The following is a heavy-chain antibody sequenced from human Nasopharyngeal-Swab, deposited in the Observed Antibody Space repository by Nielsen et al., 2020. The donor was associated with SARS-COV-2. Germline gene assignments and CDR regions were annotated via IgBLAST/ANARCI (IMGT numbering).Heavy chain of an antibody. CDR2: IYSGGST. J-gene: IGHJ4*02. CDR3: ARGLYSSGWSSDY. V-gene: IGHV3-66*01. CDR1: GFTVSSNY. Sequence: GESLKISCAASGFTVSSNYMSWVRQAPGKGLEWVSVIYSGGSTYYADSVKGRFTISRDNSKNTLYLQMNSLRAEDTAVYYCARGLYSSGWSSDYWGQGTLVTVSS. D-gene: IGHD6-19*01.